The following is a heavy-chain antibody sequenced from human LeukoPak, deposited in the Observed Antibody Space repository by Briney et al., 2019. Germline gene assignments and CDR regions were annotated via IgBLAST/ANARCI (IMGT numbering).Heavy chain of an antibody. V-gene: IGHV4-39*01. CDR2: IYYSGST. CDR3: ARPGTQLKQQLVVPDYFDY. D-gene: IGHD6-13*01. CDR1: GGSISSSSYY. Sequence: KTSETLSLTCTVSGGSISSSSYYWGWIRQPPGKGLEWIGSIYYSGSTYYNPSLKSRVTISVDTSKNQFSLKLSSVTAADTAVYYCARPGTQLKQQLVVPDYFDYWGQGTLVTVSS. J-gene: IGHJ4*02.